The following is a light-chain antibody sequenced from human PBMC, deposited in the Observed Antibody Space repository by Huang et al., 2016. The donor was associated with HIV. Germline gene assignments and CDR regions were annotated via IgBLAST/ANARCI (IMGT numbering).Light chain of an antibody. V-gene: IGKV3-15*01. CDR3: QQSNNWPPVT. J-gene: IGKJ4*01. CDR2: GAS. CDR1: QTISTN. Sequence: EVVLTQSPAILSVSLGERATLSCRASQTISTNLAGYQQKPGQAPRLLIYGASTRATGIPARFSGSGSGTEFTLTISSLQSEDFAVYYCQQSNNWPPVTFGGGTKVEIK.